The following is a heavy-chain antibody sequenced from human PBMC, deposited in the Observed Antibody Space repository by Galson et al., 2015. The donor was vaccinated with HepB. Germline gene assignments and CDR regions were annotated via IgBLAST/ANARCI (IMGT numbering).Heavy chain of an antibody. D-gene: IGHD5-24*01. CDR2: ISAYNGNT. CDR3: ASDKRDGPQFNWFDP. J-gene: IGHJ5*02. Sequence: SVKVSCEASGYTFTSYGISWVRQAPGQGLEWVGWISAYNGNTNYAQKLQGRVTMTTDTSTSTAYMELRSLRSDDTAVYYCASDKRDGPQFNWFDPWGQGTLVTVSS. V-gene: IGHV1-18*04. CDR1: GYTFTSYG.